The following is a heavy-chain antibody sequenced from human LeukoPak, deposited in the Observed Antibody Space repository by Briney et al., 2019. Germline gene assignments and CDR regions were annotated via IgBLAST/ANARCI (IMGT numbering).Heavy chain of an antibody. J-gene: IGHJ4*02. CDR3: ARGRGGHYDY. CDR1: GFTFITYA. Sequence: GGAPRLSCTASGFTFITYAMHWVRLAPGKGVEYVSAISSDGGKTYYSDSVKDRFTISRDNSKNTMYLQMGSLRAEDMAVYYCARGRGGHYDYWGQGSLVTVSS. V-gene: IGHV3-64*02. CDR2: ISSDGGKT. D-gene: IGHD1-26*01.